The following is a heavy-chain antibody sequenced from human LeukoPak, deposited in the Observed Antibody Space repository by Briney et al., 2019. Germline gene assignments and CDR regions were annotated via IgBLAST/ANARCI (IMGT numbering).Heavy chain of an antibody. CDR3: ARAIMHLGELSLPSY. Sequence: ASVKVSCKTSGYTFTNYYMNWVRQAPGQGLEWMGWINPNTGNPAYAQGFTGRFVFSLDTSVSTAYLQISSLEAEDTAVYYCARAIMHLGELSLPSYWGQGTLVTVSS. CDR1: GYTFTNYY. D-gene: IGHD3-16*02. V-gene: IGHV7-4-1*02. CDR2: INPNTGNP. J-gene: IGHJ4*02.